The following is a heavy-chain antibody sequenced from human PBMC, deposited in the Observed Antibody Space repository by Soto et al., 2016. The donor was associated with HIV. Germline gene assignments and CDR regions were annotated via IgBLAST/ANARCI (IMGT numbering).Heavy chain of an antibody. CDR2: MNPNSGNT. D-gene: IGHD3-10*01. J-gene: IGHJ6*02. CDR1: GYTFTSYD. Sequence: QVQLVQSGAEVKKPGASVKVSCKASGYTFTSYDINWVRQATGQGLEWMGWMNPNSGNTGYAQKFQGRVTITRNTSISTAYMELSSLRSEDTAVYYCARLGIGWFGSRAYYYGMDVWGQGTTVTVSS. V-gene: IGHV1-8*03. CDR3: ARLGIGWFGSRAYYYGMDV.